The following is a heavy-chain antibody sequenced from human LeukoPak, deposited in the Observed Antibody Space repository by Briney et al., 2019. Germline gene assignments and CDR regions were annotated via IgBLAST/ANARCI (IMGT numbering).Heavy chain of an antibody. CDR1: GFTFGSYN. CDR3: ARGAGSSWSGLIDY. J-gene: IGHJ4*02. V-gene: IGHV3-74*01. CDR2: INSDGSST. Sequence: PGGSLRLSCAASGFTFGSYNMNWVRQAPGKGLVWVSRINSDGSSTGYADSVKGRFTISRDNAKNTLYLQMNSLRVEDTAVYYCARGAGSSWSGLIDYWGQGTLVTVSS. D-gene: IGHD6-13*01.